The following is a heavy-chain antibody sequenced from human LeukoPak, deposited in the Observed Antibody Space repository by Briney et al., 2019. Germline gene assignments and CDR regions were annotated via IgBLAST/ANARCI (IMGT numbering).Heavy chain of an antibody. J-gene: IGHJ3*02. CDR1: GFTFSSYG. CDR2: ISSSSSYI. D-gene: IGHD3-3*01. V-gene: IGHV3-21*04. CDR3: SRDEWRDPFDI. Sequence: GGSLRLSCAASGFTFSSYGMNWVRQAPGKGLEWVSSISSSSSYIHSAESVRGRVTISRDNAKNSPFLQMNSLRAEDKAVYYCSRDEWRDPFDIWGQGKMVTVFS.